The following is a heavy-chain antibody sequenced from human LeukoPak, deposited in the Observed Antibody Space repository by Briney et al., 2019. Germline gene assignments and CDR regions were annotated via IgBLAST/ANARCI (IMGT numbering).Heavy chain of an antibody. CDR2: ISGSGGST. D-gene: IGHD3-10*01. V-gene: IGHV3-23*01. J-gene: IGHJ3*02. CDR3: ARDLGSFYNVKAFDI. Sequence: PGGSLRLSCAASGFTFSSYAMSWVRQAPGKGLEWVSAISGSGGSTYYADSVEGRFTISRDNSKKTLYLQMNNLRAEDTAVYYCARDLGSFYNVKAFDIWGQGTLVTVSS. CDR1: GFTFSSYA.